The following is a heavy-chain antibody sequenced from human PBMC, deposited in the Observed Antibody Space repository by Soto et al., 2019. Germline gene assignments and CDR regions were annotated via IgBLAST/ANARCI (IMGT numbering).Heavy chain of an antibody. Sequence: QVQLVESGGGVVQPGRSLRLSCAASGFTFSSYGMHWVRQAPGKGLEGVAVIWYDGSNKYYADSVKGRFTISRDNSKNTLYLQMNSLRAEDTAVYYCAREGRRTAIDAFDIWGQGTMVTVSS. V-gene: IGHV3-33*01. D-gene: IGHD3-10*01. CDR3: AREGRRTAIDAFDI. CDR2: IWYDGSNK. J-gene: IGHJ3*02. CDR1: GFTFSSYG.